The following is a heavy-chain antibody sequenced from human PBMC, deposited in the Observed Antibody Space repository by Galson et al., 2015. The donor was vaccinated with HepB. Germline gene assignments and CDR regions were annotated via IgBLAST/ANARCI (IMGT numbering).Heavy chain of an antibody. CDR3: ARVARMGSYYDSSGPYYFDY. CDR2: IRSKAYGGTT. CDR1: GFTFGDYA. V-gene: IGHV3-49*03. Sequence: SLRLSCAASGFTFGDYAMSWFRQAPGKGLEWVGFIRSKAYGGTTEYAASVKGRFTISRDDSKNSLYLQMNSLKTEDTAVYYCARVARMGSYYDSSGPYYFDYWGQGTLVTVSS. D-gene: IGHD3-22*01. J-gene: IGHJ4*02.